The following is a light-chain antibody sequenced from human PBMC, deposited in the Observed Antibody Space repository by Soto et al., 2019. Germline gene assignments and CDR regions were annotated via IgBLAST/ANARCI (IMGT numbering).Light chain of an antibody. CDR3: QQYNNWPRT. CDR2: DAS. V-gene: IGKV3-15*01. J-gene: IGKJ1*01. CDR1: QSISSN. Sequence: EIVMTQSPATLSVSPGERATLSCRASQSISSNLAWYQQKPGRAPRLLIYDASTRATGIPARFSGSGSGTEFTLTISSLQSADFAVYYCQQYNNWPRTFGLGTKVDIK.